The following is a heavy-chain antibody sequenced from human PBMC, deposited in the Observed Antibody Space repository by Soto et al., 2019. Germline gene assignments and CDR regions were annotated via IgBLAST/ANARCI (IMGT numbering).Heavy chain of an antibody. Sequence: GRSLKISCKVSGYSFSTSWMGWVRQLPGKGLEWMGIIYPGDSDSRYGPSFEGHVTFSVDKSISTAYLGWSSLKASDTAIYYCARLSRRVAQESNYFDPWGQGTLVTVSS. CDR3: ARLSRRVAQESNYFDP. D-gene: IGHD2-8*01. V-gene: IGHV5-51*03. CDR1: GYSFSTSW. CDR2: IYPGDSDS. J-gene: IGHJ5*02.